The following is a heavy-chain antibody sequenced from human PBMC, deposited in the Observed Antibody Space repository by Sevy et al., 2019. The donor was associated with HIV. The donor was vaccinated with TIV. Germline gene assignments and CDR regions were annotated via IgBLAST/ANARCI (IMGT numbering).Heavy chain of an antibody. CDR3: ARDSSNYYDSGSPYKTNVAGSAWFDH. CDR1: GYSINRNTY. D-gene: IGHD3-10*01. CDR2: VHHGGST. Sequence: SETLSLTCTVSGYSINRNTYWGWIRQPPGKVLEWLGSVHHGGSTYYNPSLKSRLTISTDTSKNQFSLKLNPVTAADADVYFCARDSSNYYDSGSPYKTNVAGSAWFDHWGQGTLVTVSS. J-gene: IGHJ5*02. V-gene: IGHV4-38-2*02.